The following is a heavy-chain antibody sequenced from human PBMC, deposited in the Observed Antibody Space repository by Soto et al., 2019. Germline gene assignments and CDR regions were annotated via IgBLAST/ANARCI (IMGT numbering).Heavy chain of an antibody. J-gene: IGHJ3*02. CDR3: ARVPSGYDSSGYGASDDAFDI. Sequence: ASVKVSCKASGYTFTSYYMHWVRQAPGQGLEWMGIINPSGGSTSYAQKFQGRVTMTRDTSTSTVYMELSSLRSEDTAVYYCARVPSGYDSSGYGASDDAFDIWGQGTMVTVS. D-gene: IGHD3-22*01. CDR1: GYTFTSYY. CDR2: INPSGGST. V-gene: IGHV1-46*01.